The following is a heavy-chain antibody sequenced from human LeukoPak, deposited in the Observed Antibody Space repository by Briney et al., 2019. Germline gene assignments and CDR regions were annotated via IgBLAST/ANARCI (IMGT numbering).Heavy chain of an antibody. J-gene: IGHJ4*02. V-gene: IGHV3-9*01. CDR1: GFTFDDYA. Sequence: GGSLRLSCAASGFTFDDYAMHWVRQAPGKGLEWVSGISWNSGSIGYADSVKGRFTISRDNAKNSLYLQMNSLRAEDTAVYYCARDGFNDYVWGSYRHPLDYWGQGTLVTVSP. CDR2: ISWNSGSI. D-gene: IGHD3-16*02. CDR3: ARDGFNDYVWGSYRHPLDY.